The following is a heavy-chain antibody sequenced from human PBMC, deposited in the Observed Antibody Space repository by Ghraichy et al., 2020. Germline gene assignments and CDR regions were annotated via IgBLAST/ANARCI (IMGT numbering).Heavy chain of an antibody. Sequence: SETLSLTCTVSGGSISSSSYYWGWIRQPPGKGLEWIGSIYYSGSTYYNPSLKSRVTISVDTSKNQFSLKLSSVTAADTAVYYCARRPMVGSSPFDYWGQGTLVTVSS. CDR2: IYYSGST. V-gene: IGHV4-39*01. D-gene: IGHD6-6*01. J-gene: IGHJ4*02. CDR1: GGSISSSSYY. CDR3: ARRPMVGSSPFDY.